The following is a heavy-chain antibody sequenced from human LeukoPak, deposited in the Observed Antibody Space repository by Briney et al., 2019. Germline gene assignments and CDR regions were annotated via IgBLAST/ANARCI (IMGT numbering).Heavy chain of an antibody. D-gene: IGHD5-24*01. J-gene: IGHJ4*02. V-gene: IGHV3-53*01. Sequence: LPGGSLRLSCAASGFTVSSNYMSWVRQAPGKGLEWVSVIYSSGSTYYADSVKGRFTISRDNSKNTLYLQMNSLRAEDTAVYYCARAEKATIFDYWGQGTLVTVSS. CDR1: GFTVSSNY. CDR3: ARAEKATIFDY. CDR2: IYSSGST.